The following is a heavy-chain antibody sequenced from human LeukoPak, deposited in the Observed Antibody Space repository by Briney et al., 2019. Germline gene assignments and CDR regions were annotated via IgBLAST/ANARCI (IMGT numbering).Heavy chain of an antibody. Sequence: SETLSLTCAVSGASFSSYSWNWIRQLPGAGLEWIAEINFTGNTETGTTSYSPSLKSRVTISADTSTNQLSLYLRSATVADTGVYFCARAFSGFWEFDFWGQGTLVTVSS. V-gene: IGHV4-34*01. CDR1: GASFSSYS. CDR3: ARAFSGFWEFDF. J-gene: IGHJ4*02. D-gene: IGHD3-3*01. CDR2: INFTGNTETGTT.